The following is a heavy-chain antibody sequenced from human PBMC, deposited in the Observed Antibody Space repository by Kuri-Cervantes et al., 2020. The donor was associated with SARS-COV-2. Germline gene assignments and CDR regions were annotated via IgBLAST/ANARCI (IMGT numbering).Heavy chain of an antibody. V-gene: IGHV3-21*01. D-gene: IGHD2-2*01. J-gene: IGHJ3*02. CDR2: ISGSGSYI. CDR1: GFTLTKYT. CDR3: ARESVYQLLMVDAFDI. Sequence: GGSLRLSCVASGFTLTKYTMNWVRQAPGKALEWVSSISGSGSYIYYADSVKGRFTISRESGESSLYLYMNSLRGDDTAVYYCARESVYQLLMVDAFDIWGQGTMVTVSS.